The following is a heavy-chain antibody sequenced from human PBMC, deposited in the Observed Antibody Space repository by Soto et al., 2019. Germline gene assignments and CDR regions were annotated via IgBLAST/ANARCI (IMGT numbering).Heavy chain of an antibody. J-gene: IGHJ4*02. Sequence: QVQLVQSGAEVKKPGSSVKVSCTASGGTFNSYTLNWVRQAPGQRLEWVGRVNPIVGMSSSASKFQGRVTMSADKSTSTSYVDLTGGKSEGTGGYYCATSYGSGSTLFDSWGQGTLVTVSS. CDR1: GGTFNSYT. D-gene: IGHD3-10*01. V-gene: IGHV1-69*02. CDR3: ATSYGSGSTLFDS. CDR2: VNPIVGMS.